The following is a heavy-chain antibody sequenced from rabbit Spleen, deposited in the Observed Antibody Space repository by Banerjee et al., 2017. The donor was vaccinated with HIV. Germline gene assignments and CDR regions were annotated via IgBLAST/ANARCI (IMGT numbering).Heavy chain of an antibody. CDR1: GFSFSNKAV. D-gene: IGHD1-1*01. CDR2: INTNDGDT. Sequence: QEQLVESGGGLVKPEGSLKLSCTASGFSFSNKAVMCWVRQAPGKGLEWIACINTNDGDTDYANWPKGRFTISKTSSTTVTLQVTSLTAADTATYFCARNYVNAFDPWGQGTLVTVS. V-gene: IGHV1S45*01. CDR3: ARNYVNAFDP. J-gene: IGHJ2*01.